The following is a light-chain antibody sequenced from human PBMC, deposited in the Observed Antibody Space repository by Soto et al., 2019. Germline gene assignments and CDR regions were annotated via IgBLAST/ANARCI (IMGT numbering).Light chain of an antibody. CDR2: YAS. V-gene: IGKV1-33*01. Sequence: DIRMTQSPSSLSASVGDRVTITCQASQDISNSINWYQQKPGKAPRLLIFYASSVEAGVSSRLNGQGSGTYVTFTINSLQPEDVGEHFCQHYADLPLTVGGGTKVAIK. CDR3: QHYADLPLT. J-gene: IGKJ4*01. CDR1: QDISNS.